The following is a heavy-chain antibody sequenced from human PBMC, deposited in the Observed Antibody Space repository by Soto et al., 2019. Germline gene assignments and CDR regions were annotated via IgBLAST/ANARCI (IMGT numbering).Heavy chain of an antibody. Sequence: QVQLQESGPGLVKPSQTLSLTCTVSGGSISSGGYYWSWIRQHPGKGLEWIGDIYYSGSTYYNPSLKSRVTISVDTSKNQFSLKLSSVTAADTAGYYCARVWTTVTTFHNWFDPWGQGTLVTVSS. CDR3: ARVWTTVTTFHNWFDP. CDR2: IYYSGST. D-gene: IGHD4-17*01. J-gene: IGHJ5*02. CDR1: GGSISSGGYY. V-gene: IGHV4-31*03.